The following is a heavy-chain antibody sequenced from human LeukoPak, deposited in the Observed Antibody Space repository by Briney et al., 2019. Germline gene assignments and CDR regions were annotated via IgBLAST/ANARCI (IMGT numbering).Heavy chain of an antibody. V-gene: IGHV1-46*01. CDR2: INPSGGST. D-gene: IGHD3-3*01. CDR3: ARLTYYDFWSGYNYAFDI. J-gene: IGHJ3*02. CDR1: GYTFTSYY. Sequence: ASVKVSCKASGYTFTSYYIHWVRQAPGQGLEWMGLINPSGGSTNYAQKFQGRVTMTRDTSTSTVYMELSSLRSEDTAVYYCARLTYYDFWSGYNYAFDIWGQGTMVTVSS.